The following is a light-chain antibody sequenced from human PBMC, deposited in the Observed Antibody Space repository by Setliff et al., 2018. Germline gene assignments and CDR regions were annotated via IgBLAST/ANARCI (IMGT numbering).Light chain of an antibody. CDR1: FGAYGSAY. J-gene: IGLJ1*01. CDR3: ASKTGPGTYV. CDR2: DVN. Sequence: QSALTQPASVSGSPEQSITISCTGEFGAYGSAYVSWYQQHPDKAPKLIIYDVNNRPSGISHRFSGSNSANTASLTISGLQAEGEAEYFCASKTGPGTYVFGTGTKVTVL. V-gene: IGLV2-14*03.